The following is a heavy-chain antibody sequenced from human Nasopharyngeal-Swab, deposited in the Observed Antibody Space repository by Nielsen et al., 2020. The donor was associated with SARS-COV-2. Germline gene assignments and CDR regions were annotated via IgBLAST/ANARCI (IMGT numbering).Heavy chain of an antibody. Sequence: GESLKISCAASGFTFSGLDMSWVRQAPGKGLEWVSILTGSGQTTFYADSVKGRFTISRDNSKNTLYLQLNSLRADDTALYYCAKDWTYSGSSGMTRWGQGTLVTVSS. CDR1: GFTFSGLD. J-gene: IGHJ4*02. D-gene: IGHD3-10*01. V-gene: IGHV3-23*01. CDR3: AKDWTYSGSSGMTR. CDR2: LTGSGQTT.